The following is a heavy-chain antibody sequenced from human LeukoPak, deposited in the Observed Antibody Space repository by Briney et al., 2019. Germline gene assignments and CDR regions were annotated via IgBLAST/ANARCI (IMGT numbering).Heavy chain of an antibody. Sequence: GASVKVSCKASGYTFTSYGISWVRQAPGQGLEWMGWISAYNGNTNYAQKLQGRVTMTTDTSTSTAYMELRSLRSDDTAVYYCARESGYGDYETYFDYWGQGTLVTVSS. CDR3: ARESGYGDYETYFDY. V-gene: IGHV1-18*01. CDR2: ISAYNGNT. J-gene: IGHJ4*02. CDR1: GYTFTSYG. D-gene: IGHD4-17*01.